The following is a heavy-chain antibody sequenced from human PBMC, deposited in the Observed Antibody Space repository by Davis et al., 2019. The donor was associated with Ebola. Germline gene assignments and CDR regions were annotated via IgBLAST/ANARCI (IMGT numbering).Heavy chain of an antibody. Sequence: PSETLSLTCAVYGGSFSGYYWSWIRQPPGKGLEWIGEINHSGSTNYNPSLKSRVTISVDTSKNQFSLKLSSVTAADTAVYYCARSGTGLLWFGELRKRGMDVWGQGTTVTVSS. CDR3: ARSGTGLLWFGELRKRGMDV. D-gene: IGHD3-10*01. CDR2: INHSGST. V-gene: IGHV4-34*01. J-gene: IGHJ6*02. CDR1: GGSFSGYY.